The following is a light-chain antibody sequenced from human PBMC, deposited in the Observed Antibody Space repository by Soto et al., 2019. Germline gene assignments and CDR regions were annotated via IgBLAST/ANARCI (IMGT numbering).Light chain of an antibody. J-gene: IGLJ3*02. Sequence: QLVLTQSPSASASLGASVKLTCTLSSGHSSYAIAWQQQQPEKGPRYLMNLNSDGSHSKGDGLPDRFSGSSSGAERYLTIASLQSEDEADYYCQTWGTGIHWVFGGGTKLTVL. CDR3: QTWGTGIHWV. CDR1: SGHSSYA. V-gene: IGLV4-69*01. CDR2: LNSDGSH.